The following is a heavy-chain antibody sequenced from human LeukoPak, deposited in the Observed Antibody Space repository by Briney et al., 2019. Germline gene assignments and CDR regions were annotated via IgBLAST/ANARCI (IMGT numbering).Heavy chain of an antibody. J-gene: IGHJ4*02. CDR1: GGSISSYY. CDR3: ASLHCGGGNCYFDY. Sequence: PSETLSLTCSVSGGSISSYYWYWIRQPAGKGLEWIGRMYSGGSSNYNPSLKSRVSISIDTSKNQFSLKLSSVTAADTAVYYCASLHCGGGNCYFDYWGRGTLVTVSS. V-gene: IGHV4-4*07. D-gene: IGHD2-21*01. CDR2: MYSGGSS.